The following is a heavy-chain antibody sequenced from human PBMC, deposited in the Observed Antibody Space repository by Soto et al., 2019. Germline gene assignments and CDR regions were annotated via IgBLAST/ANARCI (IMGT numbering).Heavy chain of an antibody. V-gene: IGHV5-51*01. J-gene: IGHJ4*02. CDR2: IYPGDSDT. CDR3: ARYCSGGSCYRPSYQFDY. Sequence: PGESLKTSCKGNGYSFSSYWIGWVRHMPGQGPEWMGIIYPGDSDTRYSPSFQGQVTISADKSISTAYLQWSSLKASDTAMYYCARYCSGGSCYRPSYQFDYWGQGTLVTVSS. D-gene: IGHD2-15*01. CDR1: GYSFSSYW.